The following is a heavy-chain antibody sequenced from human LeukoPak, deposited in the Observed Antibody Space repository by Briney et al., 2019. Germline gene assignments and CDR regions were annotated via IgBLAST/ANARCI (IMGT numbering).Heavy chain of an antibody. Sequence: GESLKISCKGSGYSFTSYWIGWVRQMPGNGLEWMGIIYPGDSDTRYSPSFQGQVTISADKSISTAYVQWSSLKASGTAMYYCARPATVVTPWYFDLWGRGTLVTVSS. CDR1: GYSFTSYW. V-gene: IGHV5-51*01. CDR3: ARPATVVTPWYFDL. D-gene: IGHD4-23*01. J-gene: IGHJ2*01. CDR2: IYPGDSDT.